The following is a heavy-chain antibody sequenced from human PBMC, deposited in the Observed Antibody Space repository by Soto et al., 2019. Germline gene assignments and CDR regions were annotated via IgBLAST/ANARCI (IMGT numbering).Heavy chain of an antibody. CDR2: IRSKAYGGTT. D-gene: IGHD4-4*01. V-gene: IGHV3-49*03. Sequence: GGSLRLSCTASGFTFGDYAMSWFRQAPGKGLEWVGFIRSKAYGGTTEYAASVKGRFTISRDDSKSIAYLQMNSLKTEDTAVYYCTRVDSNYLYYYYMDVWGKGTTVTVSS. J-gene: IGHJ6*03. CDR1: GFTFGDYA. CDR3: TRVDSNYLYYYYMDV.